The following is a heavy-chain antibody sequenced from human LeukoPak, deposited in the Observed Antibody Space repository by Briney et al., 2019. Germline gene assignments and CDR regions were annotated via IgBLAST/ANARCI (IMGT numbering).Heavy chain of an antibody. CDR3: VRGDYGDYTLFDY. CDR1: GFAVSSNY. J-gene: IGHJ4*02. V-gene: IGHV3-53*01. D-gene: IGHD4-17*01. Sequence: PGGSLRLSCAASGFAVSSNYMSWVRQAPARGREWVSIIYSGGSTYYADSVKGRFTISRDNSKNTLYLQMNSLRAEDTAVYYCVRGDYGDYTLFDYWGQGTLVTVSS. CDR2: IYSGGST.